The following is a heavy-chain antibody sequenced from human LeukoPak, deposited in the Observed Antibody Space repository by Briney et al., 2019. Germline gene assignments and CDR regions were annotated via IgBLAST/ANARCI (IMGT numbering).Heavy chain of an antibody. CDR1: GFTFSDSA. CDR3: ARDIQLST. Sequence: GGSLRLSCAASGFTFSDSAMTWVRQAPGKGLDRVSLISSSGANTYYADSVKGRFTISRDNSKDTLFLQMNSLRAEDTAIYYCARDIQLSTWGLGTMVTVSS. D-gene: IGHD5-24*01. V-gene: IGHV3-23*01. CDR2: ISSSGANT. J-gene: IGHJ3*01.